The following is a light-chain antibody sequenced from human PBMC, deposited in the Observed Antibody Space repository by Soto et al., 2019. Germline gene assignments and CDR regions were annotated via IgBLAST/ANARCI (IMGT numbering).Light chain of an antibody. Sequence: DIQMTQSPASLSASVGDRVTITCRTSESITSFLNWYQQTPGKAPKLLIYAASSLQSGVPSRFSGSGSETDFTLTISSLQPEDFAPYSCQQSYSTTWTFGQGTKVDI. CDR1: ESITSF. CDR2: AAS. V-gene: IGKV1-39*01. CDR3: QQSYSTTWT. J-gene: IGKJ1*01.